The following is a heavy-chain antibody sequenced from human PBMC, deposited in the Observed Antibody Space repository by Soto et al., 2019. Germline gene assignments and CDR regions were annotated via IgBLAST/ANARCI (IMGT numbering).Heavy chain of an antibody. CDR3: ARDRYSAYYVVLAGMDV. V-gene: IGHV3-30-3*01. CDR2: ISYDGSSK. D-gene: IGHD5-12*01. J-gene: IGHJ6*02. Sequence: QVQLVESGGGVVQPGRSLRLSCAASGFTFSSYAMHWVCQAPGKGLEWVAVISYDGSSKYYADSVKGRFTISRDNSRDTIYLQLNSLRAVDTAVYYSARDRYSAYYVVLAGMDVGGQGTTVTVSS. CDR1: GFTFSSYA.